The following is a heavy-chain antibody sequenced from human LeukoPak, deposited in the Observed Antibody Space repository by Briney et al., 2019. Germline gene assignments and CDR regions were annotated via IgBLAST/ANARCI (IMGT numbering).Heavy chain of an antibody. Sequence: ASVKVSCKASGGTFSSYAISWVRQAPGQGLEWMGGIIPIFGTANYAQKFQGRVTITADESTSTAYMELSSLRSEDTAVYYCAKSGYYNGLDFDIWGQGTMVTVSS. CDR3: AKSGYYNGLDFDI. J-gene: IGHJ3*02. CDR1: GGTFSSYA. CDR2: IIPIFGTA. V-gene: IGHV1-69*01. D-gene: IGHD3-3*01.